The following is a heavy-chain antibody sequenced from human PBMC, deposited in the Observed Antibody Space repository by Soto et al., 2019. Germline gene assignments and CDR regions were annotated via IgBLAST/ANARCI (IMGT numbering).Heavy chain of an antibody. Sequence: PSETLSLTCTVSGGSISSGGYYWSWIRQHPGKGLEWIGYIYYSGSTYYNPSLKSRVTISVDTSKNQFSLKLSSVTAADTAVYYCARTHYYGSGSLPNWFDPWGQGTLVTVS. V-gene: IGHV4-31*03. D-gene: IGHD3-10*01. J-gene: IGHJ5*02. CDR2: IYYSGST. CDR3: ARTHYYGSGSLPNWFDP. CDR1: GGSISSGGYY.